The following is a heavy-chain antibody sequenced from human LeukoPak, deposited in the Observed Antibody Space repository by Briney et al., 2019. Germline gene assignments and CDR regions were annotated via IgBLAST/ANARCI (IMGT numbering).Heavy chain of an antibody. J-gene: IGHJ6*03. Sequence: GGSLRLSCAASGFTFSIYAMHWVRQAPGKGLEWVAVISFDGSDNYYADSVKGRFTISRDTSKNTLYLQMNSLRADDTAVYFCARDSDPGPYYYYMDVWGKGTTVTVSS. CDR3: ARDSDPGPYYYYMDV. CDR2: ISFDGSDN. V-gene: IGHV3-30-3*01. CDR1: GFTFSIYA.